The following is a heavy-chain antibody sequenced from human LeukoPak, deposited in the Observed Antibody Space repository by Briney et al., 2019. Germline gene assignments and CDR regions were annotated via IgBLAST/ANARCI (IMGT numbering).Heavy chain of an antibody. D-gene: IGHD3-16*01. V-gene: IGHV3-33*01. Sequence: PGGSLRLSCAASGFSFSSYGMHWVRQAPGKGPEWVAVIWYDGSNKYYEDSVKGRFTISRDNSKNTLYLQMNSLRAEDTAVYYCARDWGEGFFSMAFDIWGQGTMVTVSS. J-gene: IGHJ3*02. CDR3: ARDWGEGFFSMAFDI. CDR1: GFSFSSYG. CDR2: IWYDGSNK.